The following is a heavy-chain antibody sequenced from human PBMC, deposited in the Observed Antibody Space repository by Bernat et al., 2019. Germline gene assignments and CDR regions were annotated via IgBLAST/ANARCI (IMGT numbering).Heavy chain of an antibody. CDR1: GFTFSSYA. CDR2: ISYDGSNK. D-gene: IGHD4-23*01. V-gene: IGHV3-30-3*01. CDR3: ARTDEQLIDYGGNTRY. Sequence: QVPLVESGGGVVQPGRSLRLSCAASGFTFSSYAMHWVRQAPGKGLEWVAVISYDGSNKYYADSVKGRFTISRDNSKNTLYLQMNSLRAEDTAVYYCARTDEQLIDYGGNTRYWGQGTLVTVSS. J-gene: IGHJ4*02.